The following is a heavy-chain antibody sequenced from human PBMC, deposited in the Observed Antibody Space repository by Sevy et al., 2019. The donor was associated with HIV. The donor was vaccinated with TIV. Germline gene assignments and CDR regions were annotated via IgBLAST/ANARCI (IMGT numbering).Heavy chain of an antibody. J-gene: IGHJ4*02. CDR3: ARDLEFYDNGDYGPAFMPDY. V-gene: IGHV3-33*01. CDR1: GFTFSSYG. D-gene: IGHD4-17*01. Sequence: GGSLRLSCAASGFTFSSYGMHWVRQAPGKGLEWVALIWFDGSNTYYADSVKGRFTISIDIAKNTLHLKMNSLRGEDTAVYYCARDLEFYDNGDYGPAFMPDYWGQGTLVTVSS. CDR2: IWFDGSNT.